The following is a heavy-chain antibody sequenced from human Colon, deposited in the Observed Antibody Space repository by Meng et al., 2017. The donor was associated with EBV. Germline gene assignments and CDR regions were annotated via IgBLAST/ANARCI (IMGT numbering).Heavy chain of an antibody. CDR1: GDSISGDNW. Sequence: QVQLQESGPGLVKPSGXLSLTCTVSGDSISGDNWWSWVRQPPGKGLEWIGEIIHTGSTNYNPSLESRVTISIDNSKNQFSLTLTSVTAADTAVYFCARDRQWLPPYLDYWGQGTLVTVSS. J-gene: IGHJ4*02. V-gene: IGHV4-4*02. CDR3: ARDRQWLPPYLDY. D-gene: IGHD6-19*01. CDR2: IIHTGST.